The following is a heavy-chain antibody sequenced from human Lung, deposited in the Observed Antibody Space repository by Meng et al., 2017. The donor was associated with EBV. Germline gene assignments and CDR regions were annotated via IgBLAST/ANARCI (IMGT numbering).Heavy chain of an antibody. J-gene: IGHJ4*02. D-gene: IGHD3-16*01. Sequence: QWKLQESGPGLLNPSQILALTCMVSGGSISSGGYYWSWIRQHPGKGLEWIVYIYYSGSTYYNPSLKSLVTISVDTSKNQFSLKLSSVTAADTAMYYCARRRGGIFDYWGQGTLVTVSS. CDR1: GGSISSGGYY. CDR2: IYYSGST. CDR3: ARRRGGIFDY. V-gene: IGHV4-31*01.